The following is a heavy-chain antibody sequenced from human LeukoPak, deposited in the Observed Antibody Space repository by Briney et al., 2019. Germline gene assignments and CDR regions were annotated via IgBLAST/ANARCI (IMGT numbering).Heavy chain of an antibody. V-gene: IGHV3-66*04. Sequence: GGSLRLSCAASGFTVSSNYMGWVRQAPGKGLEWVSVIYTDGRSYSADSMKGRFTLSRDNSKNTLYLQMSSLRAEDTAVYYCARRRAASWSFDSWGQGTLVTVSS. J-gene: IGHJ4*02. CDR2: IYTDGRS. D-gene: IGHD6-13*01. CDR1: GFTVSSNY. CDR3: ARRRAASWSFDS.